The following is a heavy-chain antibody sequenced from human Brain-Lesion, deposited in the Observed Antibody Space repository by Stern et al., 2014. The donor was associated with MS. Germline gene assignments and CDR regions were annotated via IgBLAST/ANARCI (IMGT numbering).Heavy chain of an antibody. V-gene: IGHV4-39*01. CDR1: GGSVSSTSYA. CDR3: AGEEDIRYCSGGSCTGNWFDP. Sequence: VQLVQSGPGLVKPSETLSLTCTVAGGSVSSTSYAWAWIRQPPGKGLEWIGTIYYSGNTYYSPSLKSRLTISQDPSKNQFPLQWGSVTAADTAVYYCAGEEDIRYCSGGSCTGNWFDPWGQGTLVTVSS. CDR2: IYYSGNT. D-gene: IGHD2-15*01. J-gene: IGHJ5*02.